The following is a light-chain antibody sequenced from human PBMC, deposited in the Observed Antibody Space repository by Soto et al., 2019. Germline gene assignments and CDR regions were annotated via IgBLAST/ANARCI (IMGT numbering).Light chain of an antibody. J-gene: IGLJ3*02. CDR3: SSSTNTNTWV. V-gene: IGLV2-14*01. CDR2: GVT. CDR1: SSDVGGYNR. Sequence: QSALTQPASVSGSPGQSITISCTGSSSDVGGYNRVCWYQQHPDKAPKLLIYGVTNRPSGVSNRFSGSKSGNTASLTISGLQAEDEGVYYCSSSTNTNTWVFGGGTKLTV.